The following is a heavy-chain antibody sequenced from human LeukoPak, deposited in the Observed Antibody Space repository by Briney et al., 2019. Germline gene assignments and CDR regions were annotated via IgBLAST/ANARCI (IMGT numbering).Heavy chain of an antibody. CDR2: IIPIFGTA. CDR1: GYTFTGYY. CDR3: ARAYDILPGLIDY. V-gene: IGHV1-69*13. D-gene: IGHD3-9*01. Sequence: SVKDSCKASGYTFTGYYMHWVRQAPGQGLEWMGGIIPIFGTANYAQKFQGRVTITPDESTSTAYMELSSLRSEDTAVYYCARAYDILPGLIDYWGQGTLVTVSS. J-gene: IGHJ4*02.